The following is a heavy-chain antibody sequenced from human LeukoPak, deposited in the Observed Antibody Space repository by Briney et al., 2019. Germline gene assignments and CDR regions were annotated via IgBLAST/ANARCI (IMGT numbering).Heavy chain of an antibody. Sequence: GSLRLSCAASGFTFSDYYMSWIRQAPGKGLEWVSYISSSGSTIYYADSVKGRFTISRDNSKNTLYLQMNSLRAEDTAVYYCASPGGVGATGDYWGQGTLVTVSS. J-gene: IGHJ4*02. V-gene: IGHV3-11*01. CDR3: ASPGGVGATGDY. CDR2: ISSSGSTI. CDR1: GFTFSDYY. D-gene: IGHD1-26*01.